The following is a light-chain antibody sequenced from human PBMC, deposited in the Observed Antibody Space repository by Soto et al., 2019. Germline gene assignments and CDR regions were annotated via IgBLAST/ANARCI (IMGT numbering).Light chain of an antibody. CDR2: GAS. V-gene: IGKV3-20*01. J-gene: IGKJ1*01. CDR3: QQYGSSPRT. CDR1: QSVIGNY. Sequence: EIVLTQSPGTLSLSPGERATFSCRASQSVIGNYLAWYQQKPGQAPRLLIYGASSRATGIPDRFSGSGSGTDFTLTISRLEPQDLAVYYCQQYGSSPRTFGQGTKVEIK.